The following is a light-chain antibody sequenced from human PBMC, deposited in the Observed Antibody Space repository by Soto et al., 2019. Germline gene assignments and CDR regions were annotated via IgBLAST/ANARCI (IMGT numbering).Light chain of an antibody. Sequence: QSALTQPPSASGSPGQSVTISCTGTSSDAGGYNYVSWYQQHPGKAPKLMIYEVSKRPSGVPDRFSGSKSGNTASLTVSGLQAEDEADYYCSSYAGSNNPYVFGTGTKVTVL. CDR2: EVS. J-gene: IGLJ1*01. CDR1: SSDAGGYNY. CDR3: SSYAGSNNPYV. V-gene: IGLV2-8*01.